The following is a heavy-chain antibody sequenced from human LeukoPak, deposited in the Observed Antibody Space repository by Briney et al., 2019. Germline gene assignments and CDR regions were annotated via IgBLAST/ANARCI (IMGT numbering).Heavy chain of an antibody. CDR3: AREKGSGWYAAFDT. D-gene: IGHD6-19*01. Sequence: QPGGSLRLSCAASGFTFSSYEMNWVRQAPGKGLEWVSYISSSGSTIYYADSVKGRFTISRDNAKNSLYLQMNSLRAEDTAVYYCAREKGSGWYAAFDTWGQGTMVTVSS. CDR2: ISSSGSTI. CDR1: GFTFSSYE. V-gene: IGHV3-48*03. J-gene: IGHJ3*02.